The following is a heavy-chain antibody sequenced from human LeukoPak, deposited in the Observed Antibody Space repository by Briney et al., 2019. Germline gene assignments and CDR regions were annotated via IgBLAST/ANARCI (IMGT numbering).Heavy chain of an antibody. V-gene: IGHV3-30*02. CDR2: IRYDGGNK. CDR1: GFTFNYYG. J-gene: IGHJ4*02. CDR3: AKRKDASGSYYTQPYFDY. Sequence: PGGSLRLSCAASGFTFNYYGMNWVRQAPGRGLEWLAFIRYDGGNKYYADSVKGRFTISRDNSKNTLYLEMNSLRAEDTAVYYCAKRKDASGSYYTQPYFDYWGQGTLVTVSS. D-gene: IGHD3-10*01.